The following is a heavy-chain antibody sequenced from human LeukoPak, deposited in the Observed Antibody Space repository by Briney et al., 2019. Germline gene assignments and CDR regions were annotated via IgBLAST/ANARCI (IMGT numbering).Heavy chain of an antibody. J-gene: IGHJ6*03. Sequence: SVKVSCKASGGTFSSYAISWVRQAPGQGLEWMGGIIPIFGTANYAQKFQGRVTITTDESTSTAYMELSSLRSEDTAVYYCARSPRITIFGVVTYENYYYYMDVWGKGTTVTVSS. V-gene: IGHV1-69*05. D-gene: IGHD3-3*01. CDR3: ARSPRITIFGVVTYENYYYYMDV. CDR2: IIPIFGTA. CDR1: GGTFSSYA.